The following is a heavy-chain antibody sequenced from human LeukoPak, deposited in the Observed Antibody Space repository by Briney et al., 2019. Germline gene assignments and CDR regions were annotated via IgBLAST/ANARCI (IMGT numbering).Heavy chain of an antibody. D-gene: IGHD6-13*01. CDR2: IKQDGSEK. J-gene: IGHJ4*02. CDR3: ARVGPGKLVRYYFDY. CDR1: GFTFSSYW. V-gene: IGHV3-7*01. Sequence: PGGSLRLSCAASGFTFSSYWMSWVRQAPGKGLEWVANIKQDGSEKYYVDSVKGRFTISRDSAKNSLYLQMNSLRAEDTAVYYCARVGPGKLVRYYFDYWGQGTLVTVSS.